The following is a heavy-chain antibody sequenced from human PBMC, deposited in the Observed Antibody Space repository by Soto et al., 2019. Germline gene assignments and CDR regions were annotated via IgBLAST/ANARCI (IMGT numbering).Heavy chain of an antibody. CDR2: IIPIIGTA. CDR1: GGTFNNYA. CDR3: ARGGVDVVATSAFDY. V-gene: IGHV1-69*01. J-gene: IGHJ4*02. D-gene: IGHD5-12*01. Sequence: QVQLVQSGAEVKKPGSSVKVSCKASGGTFNNYAISWVRQAPGQGLEWMRGIIPIIGTADYAHKFQGRLAXXADESTGTTFMELSSLRSEDTALYYCARGGVDVVATSAFDYWGQGTLVTVSS.